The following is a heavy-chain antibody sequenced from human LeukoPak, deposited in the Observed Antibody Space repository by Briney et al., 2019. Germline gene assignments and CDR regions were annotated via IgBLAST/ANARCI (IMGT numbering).Heavy chain of an antibody. J-gene: IGHJ6*03. CDR3: ARDYGDYYYYYMDV. D-gene: IGHD4-17*01. CDR2: ISSSSSTI. V-gene: IGHV3-48*04. CDR1: GFTFSTYS. Sequence: QPGGSLRLSCAASGFTFSTYSMNWVRQAPGKGLEWVSYISSSSSTIYYADSVKGRFTISRDNAKNSLYLQMNSLRAEDTAVYYCARDYGDYYYYYMDVWGKGTTVTVSS.